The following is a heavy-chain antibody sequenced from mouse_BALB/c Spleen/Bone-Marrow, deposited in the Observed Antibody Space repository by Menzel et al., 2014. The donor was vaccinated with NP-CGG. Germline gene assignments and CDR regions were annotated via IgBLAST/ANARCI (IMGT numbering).Heavy chain of an antibody. V-gene: IGHV1S81*02. CDR2: INPSNGAN. CDR3: SRGGNFDVMDY. Sequence: QVQLQQSGAELVKPGASVKLSCKASGYTFTSYYMFRVKQRPGQGLEWIGGINPSNGANNFNEKFKSKATLTVDKSSSTAYMQLSSLTSEDSAVYYCSRGGNFDVMDYWGQGTSVTVSS. J-gene: IGHJ4*01. D-gene: IGHD2-1*01. CDR1: GYTFTSYY.